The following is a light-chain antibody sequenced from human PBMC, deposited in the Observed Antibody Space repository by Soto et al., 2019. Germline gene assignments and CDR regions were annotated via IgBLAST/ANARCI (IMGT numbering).Light chain of an antibody. CDR3: ETWDSSLSVML. CDR1: SSNIGNNY. V-gene: IGLV1-51*01. Sequence: QSVLTQPPSVSAAPGQRVTISCSGSSSNIGNNYVSWYQQLPGTAPKLLIYDFNKRPSGIPDRFSASKSGTSATLDITGLQTGDEADYYCETWDSSLSVMLFGGGTKLTVL. CDR2: DFN. J-gene: IGLJ2*01.